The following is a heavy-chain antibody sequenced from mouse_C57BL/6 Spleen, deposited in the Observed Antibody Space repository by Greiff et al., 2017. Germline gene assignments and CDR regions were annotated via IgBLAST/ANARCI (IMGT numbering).Heavy chain of an antibody. J-gene: IGHJ2*01. V-gene: IGHV3-6*01. CDR3: ARKRSYYYGSSYGY. CDR2: ISYDGSN. CDR1: GYSITSGYY. D-gene: IGHD1-1*01. Sequence: VQLKESGPGLVKPSQSLSLTCSVTGYSITSGYYWNWIRQFPGNKLEWMGYISYDGSNNYNPSLKNRISITRDTSKNQFFLKLNSVTTEDTATYYCARKRSYYYGSSYGYWGQGTTLTVSS.